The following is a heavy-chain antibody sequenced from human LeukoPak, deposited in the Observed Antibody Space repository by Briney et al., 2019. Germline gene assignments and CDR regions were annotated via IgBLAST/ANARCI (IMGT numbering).Heavy chain of an antibody. CDR1: GFTFSSYS. CDR2: ISSSSSTI. V-gene: IGHV3-48*01. D-gene: IGHD3-22*01. Sequence: PGGSLRLSCAASGFTFSSYSMNWVRQAPGKGLEWVSYISSSSSTIYYADSVKGRFTISRDNAKNSLYLQMNSLRAEDTAVYYCAREAYYSANSGRSKYDYYYYYYMDVWGKGTTVTVSS. CDR3: AREAYYSANSGRSKYDYYYYYYMDV. J-gene: IGHJ6*03.